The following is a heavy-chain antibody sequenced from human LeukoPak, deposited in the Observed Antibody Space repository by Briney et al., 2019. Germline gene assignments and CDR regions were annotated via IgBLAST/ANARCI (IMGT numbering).Heavy chain of an antibody. V-gene: IGHV3-30-3*02. Sequence: GGSLRLSCAVSGFTFTNHAMHWVRQAPGEGLEWVAVIASDGRDKHYADSVKGRFTISRDNSKNTLYLQMNSLRAEDTAVYYCAKTLITVTNHDAFDIWGQGTMVTVSS. CDR2: IASDGRDK. CDR3: AKTLITVTNHDAFDI. D-gene: IGHD4-17*01. CDR1: GFTFTNHA. J-gene: IGHJ3*02.